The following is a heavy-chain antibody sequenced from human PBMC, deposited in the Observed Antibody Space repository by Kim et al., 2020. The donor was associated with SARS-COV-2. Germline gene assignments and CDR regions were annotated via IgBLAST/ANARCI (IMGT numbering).Heavy chain of an antibody. CDR3: ARGPGETGGWYFDL. D-gene: IGHD3-9*01. CDR2: INPNSGGT. CDR1: GYTFTDYY. V-gene: IGHV1-2*06. J-gene: IGHJ2*01. Sequence: ASVKVSCKASGYTFTDYYMHWVRQAPGQGLEWMGRINPNSGGTDYAQKFQDRVTMTRDTSISTAYMELNRLISDDTAVYYCARGPGETGGWYFDLWGPGTLVTISS.